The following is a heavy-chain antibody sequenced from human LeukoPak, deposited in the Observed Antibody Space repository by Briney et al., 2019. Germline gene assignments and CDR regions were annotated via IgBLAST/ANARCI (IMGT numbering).Heavy chain of an antibody. J-gene: IGHJ5*02. CDR3: ARDVLRFLEWFPSNWFDP. Sequence: GASVKVSCKASGYTFTSYGISWVRQAPGQGLEWMGWISAYNGNTNYAQKLQGRVTMTTDTSTSTAYMELRSPRSDDTAVYYCARDVLRFLEWFPSNWFDPWGQGTLVTVSS. D-gene: IGHD3-3*01. CDR1: GYTFTSYG. V-gene: IGHV1-18*01. CDR2: ISAYNGNT.